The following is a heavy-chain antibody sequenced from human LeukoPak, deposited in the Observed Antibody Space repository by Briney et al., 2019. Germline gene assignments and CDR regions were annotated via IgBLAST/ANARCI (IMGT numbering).Heavy chain of an antibody. V-gene: IGHV1-8*01. CDR3: ASQSEMATMALDY. CDR1: GYTFTSYD. Sequence: GASVKVSCKASGYTFTSYDINWVRQATGQGLEWMGWMNPNSGNTGYAQKFQGRVTMTRNTSISTAYMELSSLRSEDTAVYYCASQSEMATMALDYWGQGTLVTVSS. CDR2: MNPNSGNT. J-gene: IGHJ4*02. D-gene: IGHD5-24*01.